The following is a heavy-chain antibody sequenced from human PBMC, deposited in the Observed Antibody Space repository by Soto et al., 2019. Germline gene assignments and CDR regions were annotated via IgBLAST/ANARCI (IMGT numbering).Heavy chain of an antibody. Sequence: SSVEVSCTASGGTFSSYAISWVRQAPGQGLEWMGGIIPIFDTANYAQKVQGRVTITADESTSTAYMEVSSLRSEDTARYSGGRHDCISSSCYYYYYYGMDVWGQGTTVTVSS. CDR2: IIPIFDTA. V-gene: IGHV1-69*13. CDR3: GRHDCISSSCYYYYYYGMDV. J-gene: IGHJ6*02. CDR1: GGTFSSYA. D-gene: IGHD2-15*01.